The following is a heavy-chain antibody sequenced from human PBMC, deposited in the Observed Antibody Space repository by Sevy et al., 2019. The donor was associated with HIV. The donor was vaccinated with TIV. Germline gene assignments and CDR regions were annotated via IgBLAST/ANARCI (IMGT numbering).Heavy chain of an antibody. Sequence: SETLSLTCAVSGGSIRNSNWWSWVRQAPGKGLEWIGEIYHSGTTNYNPSLKSRVTISLDKPKNQFSLKLSSVTAADTAVYYCARLTGGVDSGFQYWGQGTLVTVSS. D-gene: IGHD3-16*01. J-gene: IGHJ1*01. CDR1: GGSIRNSNW. CDR2: IYHSGTT. V-gene: IGHV4-4*02. CDR3: ARLTGGVDSGFQY.